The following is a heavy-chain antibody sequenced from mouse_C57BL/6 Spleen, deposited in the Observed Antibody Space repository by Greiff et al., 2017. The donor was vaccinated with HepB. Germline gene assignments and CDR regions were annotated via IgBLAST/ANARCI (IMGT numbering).Heavy chain of an antibody. J-gene: IGHJ3*01. D-gene: IGHD2-3*01. Sequence: EVKLQESGPELVKPGASVKMSCKASGYTFTDYNMHWVKQSHGKSLEWIGYINPNNGGTSYNQKFKGKATLTVNKSSSTAYMELRSLTSEDSAVYYCARYYDGYSWFAYWGQGTLVTVSA. V-gene: IGHV1-22*01. CDR1: GYTFTDYN. CDR2: INPNNGGT. CDR3: ARYYDGYSWFAY.